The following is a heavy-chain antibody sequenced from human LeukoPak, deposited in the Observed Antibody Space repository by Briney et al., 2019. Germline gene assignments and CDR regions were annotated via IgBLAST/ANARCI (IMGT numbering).Heavy chain of an antibody. V-gene: IGHV3-23*01. Sequence: PGGSLRLSCAASGFPFSANAMTWVRQAPGKGPEWVSSISPQGITYYADSVKGRFTVSRDNSRNTLFLQMGSLRADDMAVYYCAKPRVDSGTGSSYGHGLDFWGQGTLVTVSS. CDR2: ISPQGIT. CDR1: GFPFSANA. D-gene: IGHD5-18*01. CDR3: AKPRVDSGTGSSYGHGLDF. J-gene: IGHJ4*02.